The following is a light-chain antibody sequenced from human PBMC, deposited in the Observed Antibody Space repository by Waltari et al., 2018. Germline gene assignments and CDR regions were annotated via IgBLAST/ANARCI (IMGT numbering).Light chain of an antibody. Sequence: QSALTQPAPVSGSLGQSLTIHCTGSSSDIGCYDHAPWYQQHPGKAPKVIIVDVNYRPSGVSNRFSGSKSCITASLTISGLQAEDEADYFCKSFTTRATYVFGSGTRVTV. V-gene: IGLV2-14*03. CDR3: KSFTTRATYV. CDR1: SSDIGCYDH. J-gene: IGLJ1*01. CDR2: DVN.